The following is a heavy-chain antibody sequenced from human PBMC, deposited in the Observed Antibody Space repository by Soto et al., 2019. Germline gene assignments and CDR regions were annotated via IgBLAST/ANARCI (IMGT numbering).Heavy chain of an antibody. V-gene: IGHV4-39*01. Sequence: QLQLQESGPGLVKPSETLSLTCTVSSGSIISSNYYWAWIRQPPEKGLEWIATIYYSGSTYYSPSLKSRVTISVDTSKNHFSLRLASVTAADTAVYYCARLNKPGWFDPWGQGTLVTVSS. CDR3: ARLNKPGWFDP. J-gene: IGHJ5*02. CDR2: IYYSGST. CDR1: SGSIISSNYY.